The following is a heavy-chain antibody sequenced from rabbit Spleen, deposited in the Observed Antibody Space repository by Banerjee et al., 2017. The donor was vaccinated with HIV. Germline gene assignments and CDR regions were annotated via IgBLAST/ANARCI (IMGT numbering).Heavy chain of an antibody. CDR3: ARDTGSSFSSYGMDL. V-gene: IGHV1S45*01. CDR2: ISAGSSGST. J-gene: IGHJ6*01. Sequence: QEQLEESGGDLVKPGASLTLTCTASGFSFSNKYYMCWVRQAPGKGLEWIACISAGSSGSTYYADWAKGRFTISETSSTTVTLQMTSLTVADTATYFCARDTGSSFSSYGMDLWGQGTLVTVS. D-gene: IGHD8-1*01. CDR1: GFSFSNKYY.